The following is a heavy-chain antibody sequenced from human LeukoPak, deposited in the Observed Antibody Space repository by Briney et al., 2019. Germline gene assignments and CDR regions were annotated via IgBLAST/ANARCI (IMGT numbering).Heavy chain of an antibody. D-gene: IGHD6-19*01. J-gene: IGHJ4*02. Sequence: ASVKVSCKVSGYTLTELSMHWVRQAPGKGLEWMGGFDLEDGETIYAQKFQGRVTMTEDTSTDTAYMELSSLRSEDTAVYYCATPPLRWLVKGGYYFDYWGQGTLVTVSS. CDR2: FDLEDGET. CDR1: GYTLTELS. CDR3: ATPPLRWLVKGGYYFDY. V-gene: IGHV1-24*01.